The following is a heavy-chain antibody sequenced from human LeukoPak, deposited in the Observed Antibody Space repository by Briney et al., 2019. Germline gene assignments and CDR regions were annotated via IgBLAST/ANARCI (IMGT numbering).Heavy chain of an antibody. CDR2: IRSKAYGGTT. J-gene: IGHJ6*03. CDR3: TRDAHYDFWSGYTRYYYYYYMDV. CDR1: GFTFGDYA. V-gene: IGHV3-49*03. Sequence: GGSLRLSCTASGFTFGDYAMSWFRQAPGKGLEWVGFIRSKAYGGTTEYAASVKGRFTISRDDSKSIAYLQMNSLKTEDTAVYYCTRDAHYDFWSGYTRYYYYYYMDVWGKGTTVTVSS. D-gene: IGHD3-3*01.